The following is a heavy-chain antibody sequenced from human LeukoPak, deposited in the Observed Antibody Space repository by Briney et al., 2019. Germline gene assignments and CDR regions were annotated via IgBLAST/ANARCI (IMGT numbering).Heavy chain of an antibody. V-gene: IGHV3-7*01. D-gene: IGHD6-13*01. CDR1: GFGFSSYW. J-gene: IGHJ4*02. Sequence: GGSLRLSCAASGFGFSSYWMSWVRQPPGKGLEWVANIKHDGSEKYYVDSVKGRFTISRDNAKNSLYLQMNSLRTEDTAMYYCARVGTAEGTLEDYWGQGTLVTVSS. CDR3: ARVGTAEGTLEDY. CDR2: IKHDGSEK.